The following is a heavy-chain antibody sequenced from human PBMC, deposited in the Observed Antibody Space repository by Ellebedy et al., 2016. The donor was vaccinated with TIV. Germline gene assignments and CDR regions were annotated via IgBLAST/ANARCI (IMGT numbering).Heavy chain of an antibody. Sequence: GGSLRLSCAASGFTFRNFAMTWVRQAPGKGLEWVSSISSSGVCSDYADSVRGRVTMSRDNSKRTPYLQMDSLRADDSAEYCCAKLDSSGYYYGRRDYWGQGTLVTVSS. CDR3: AKLDSSGYYYGRRDY. J-gene: IGHJ4*02. V-gene: IGHV3-23*01. CDR2: ISSSGVCS. CDR1: GFTFRNFA. D-gene: IGHD3-22*01.